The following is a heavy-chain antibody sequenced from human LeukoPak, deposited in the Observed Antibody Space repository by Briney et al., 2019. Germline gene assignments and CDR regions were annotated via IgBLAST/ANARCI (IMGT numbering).Heavy chain of an antibody. CDR1: GDTLSSNSAA. V-gene: IGHV6-1*01. J-gene: IGHJ4*02. CDR3: ARGQQWLPFDC. D-gene: IGHD6-19*01. Sequence: SQTLSLTCAVPGDTLSSNSAAWNWLRQSPSRGLEWLGRTYYRSKWYNDYVVSVKSRITINPDTSKNQFPLLLNSVTPEDTGVYYCARGQQWLPFDCWGQGSLVSVSS. CDR2: TYYRSKWYN.